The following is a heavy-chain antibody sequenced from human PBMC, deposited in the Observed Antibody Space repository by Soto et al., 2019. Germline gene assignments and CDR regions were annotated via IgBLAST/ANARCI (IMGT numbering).Heavy chain of an antibody. V-gene: IGHV1-2*02. Sequence: VQLVQSGAEVKKPGASVKVSCKASGYTFTGYYMHWVRQAPGQGLEWMGWINPNSGGTNYAQKFQGRVTMTRDTSISTAYMELSRLRSDETAVYYCAKDGGDYYGSGHPILGYGMDVWGPGTTVTVSS. CDR1: GYTFTGYY. D-gene: IGHD3-10*01. CDR2: INPNSGGT. J-gene: IGHJ6*02. CDR3: AKDGGDYYGSGHPILGYGMDV.